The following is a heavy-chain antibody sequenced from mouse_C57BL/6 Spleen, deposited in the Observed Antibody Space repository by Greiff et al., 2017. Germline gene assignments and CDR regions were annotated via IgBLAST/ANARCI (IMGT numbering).Heavy chain of an antibody. J-gene: IGHJ3*01. Sequence: EVKLQESGGGLVQPGGSMKLSCVASGFTFSNYWMNWVRQSPEKGLEWVAQIRLKSDNYATHYAESVKGRFTISRDDTKSSVYLQMNNLRAEDTGIYYCTGGLLQFAYWGQGTLVTVSA. CDR2: IRLKSDNYAT. CDR3: TGGLLQFAY. D-gene: IGHD2-3*01. V-gene: IGHV6-3*01. CDR1: GFTFSNYW.